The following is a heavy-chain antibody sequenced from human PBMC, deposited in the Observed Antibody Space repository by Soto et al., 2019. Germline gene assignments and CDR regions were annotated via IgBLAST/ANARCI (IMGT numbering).Heavy chain of an antibody. CDR2: IYHSGST. Sequence: LSETLSLTCSVSGGTITSGRSSWNWIRQSPGKGLEWIAYIYHSGSTYYNPSLKSRVTISVDRSENQFSLKLTPVTAADTAVYYCARGAGAGTWWFDPWGQGTLVTVSS. V-gene: IGHV4-30-2*06. D-gene: IGHD6-13*01. J-gene: IGHJ5*02. CDR1: GGTITSGRSS. CDR3: ARGAGAGTWWFDP.